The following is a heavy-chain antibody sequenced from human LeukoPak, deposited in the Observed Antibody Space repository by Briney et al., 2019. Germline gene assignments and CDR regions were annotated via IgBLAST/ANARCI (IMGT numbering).Heavy chain of an antibody. Sequence: ETLSLTXTVSGGFISSYYWSWIRQPPGKGLEWIGYIYYSGSTNYNPSLKSRVTISVDTSKNQFSLKLSSVTAADTAVYYCARVRRGTVTPGAFDIWGQGTMVTVSS. V-gene: IGHV4-59*01. CDR1: GGFISSYY. D-gene: IGHD4-17*01. CDR3: ARVRRGTVTPGAFDI. J-gene: IGHJ3*02. CDR2: IYYSGST.